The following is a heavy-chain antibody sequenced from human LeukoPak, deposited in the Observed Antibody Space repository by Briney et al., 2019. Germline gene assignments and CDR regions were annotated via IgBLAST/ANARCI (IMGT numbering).Heavy chain of an antibody. V-gene: IGHV3-21*04. CDR3: ATYRQVLLPFES. D-gene: IGHD2-8*02. CDR2: ISSSGSYI. Sequence: GGSLRLSCAASGFTLSSYSMHWVRQAPGKGLEWVSSISSSGSYIYYADSVRGRFTISRDNSKSTLSLQMNSLRAEDTAIYYCATYRQVLLPFESWGQGTLVTVSS. J-gene: IGHJ4*02. CDR1: GFTLSSYS.